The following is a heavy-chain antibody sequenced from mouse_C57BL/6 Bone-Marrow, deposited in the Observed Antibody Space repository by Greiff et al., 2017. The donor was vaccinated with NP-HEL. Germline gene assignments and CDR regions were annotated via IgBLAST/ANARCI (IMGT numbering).Heavy chain of an antibody. V-gene: IGHV1-4*01. CDR1: GYTFTSYT. CDR3: ARSSGYFFWYFDV. J-gene: IGHJ1*03. D-gene: IGHD2-3*01. Sequence: QVQLQQSGAELARPGASVKMSCKASGYTFTSYTMHWVKQRPGQGLEWIGYINPSSGYTKYNQKFKDKATLTADKSSSTAYRQLSSLTSEDSAVYYCARSSGYFFWYFDVWGTGTTVTVSS. CDR2: INPSSGYT.